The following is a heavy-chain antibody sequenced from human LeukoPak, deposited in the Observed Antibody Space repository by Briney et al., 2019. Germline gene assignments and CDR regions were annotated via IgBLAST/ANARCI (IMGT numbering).Heavy chain of an antibody. D-gene: IGHD2-15*01. CDR2: ISGSGSST. Sequence: GGSLRLSCAASGFTFTTYVMSWVRQAPGKGLEWVSAISGSGSSTHYADSVKGRFTISRDNSKNTLYLQMNSLRAEDTAVYYCAKGRGSGGKPFFDYWGQGTLVTVSS. J-gene: IGHJ4*02. V-gene: IGHV3-23*01. CDR3: AKGRGSGGKPFFDY. CDR1: GFTFTTYV.